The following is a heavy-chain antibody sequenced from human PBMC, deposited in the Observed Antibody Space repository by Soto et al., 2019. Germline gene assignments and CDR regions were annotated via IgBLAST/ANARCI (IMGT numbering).Heavy chain of an antibody. V-gene: IGHV3-7*03. J-gene: IGHJ6*02. D-gene: IGHD5-18*01. Sequence: PGGSLRLSCAASGFTFSSYWMSWVRQAQGKGVEWVANIKQDGSEKYYVDSVKGRFTISRDNAKNSLYLQMNSLRAEDTAVYYCARWGGEYSYGYYYGMDVWGQGTTVTVSS. CDR1: GFTFSSYW. CDR3: ARWGGEYSYGYYYGMDV. CDR2: IKQDGSEK.